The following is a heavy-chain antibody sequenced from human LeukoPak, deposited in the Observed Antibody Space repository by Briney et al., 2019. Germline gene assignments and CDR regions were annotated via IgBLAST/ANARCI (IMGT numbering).Heavy chain of an antibody. D-gene: IGHD3-22*01. J-gene: IGHJ3*02. CDR3: ARRSRSTYYSDSSGYYYEGFDDAFDI. CDR2: ISAYNGNT. Sequence: ASVKVSCKASGYTFPSYGISWVRQAPGQGLEWMGWISAYNGNTNCAQKLQGRVTMTTDTSTSTAYMELRSLRSDDTAVYYCARRSRSTYYSDSSGYYYEGFDDAFDIWGQGTMVTVSS. CDR1: GYTFPSYG. V-gene: IGHV1-18*01.